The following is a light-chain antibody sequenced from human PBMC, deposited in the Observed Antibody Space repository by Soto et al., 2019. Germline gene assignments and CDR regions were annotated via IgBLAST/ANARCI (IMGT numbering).Light chain of an antibody. CDR1: QSISSW. J-gene: IGKJ4*01. CDR3: ETYNSYSVLT. CDR2: DAS. V-gene: IGKV1-5*01. Sequence: DIQMTQSPSTLSASVGDRVTITCRASQSISSWLAWYQQKPGKAPKLLIYDASSLESGVPSRFSGSGSGTEFTLTISSLQPDDFVTNYSETYNSYSVLTFGGRTKVDIK.